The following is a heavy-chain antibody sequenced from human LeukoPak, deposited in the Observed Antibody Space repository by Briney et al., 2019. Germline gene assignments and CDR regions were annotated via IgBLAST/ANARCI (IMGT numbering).Heavy chain of an antibody. CDR2: IYHSGST. J-gene: IGHJ4*02. Sequence: PSETLSPTCAVSGYSISSGYYWGWIRQPPGKGLEWIGSIYHSGSTYYNPSLKSRVTISVDTSKNQFSLKLSSVTAADTAVYYCARALRYFDWLGNYFDYWGQGTLVTVSS. CDR3: ARALRYFDWLGNYFDY. V-gene: IGHV4-38-2*01. D-gene: IGHD3-9*01. CDR1: GYSISSGYY.